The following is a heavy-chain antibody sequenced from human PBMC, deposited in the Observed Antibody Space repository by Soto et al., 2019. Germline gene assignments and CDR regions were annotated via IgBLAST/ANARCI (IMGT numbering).Heavy chain of an antibody. J-gene: IGHJ3*01. Sequence: EVQLVESGGGLVQPGGSLRLSCAASGFTFDDYAMHWVRQVPEKGLEWVSGMNWNGASVNYAASVRGRFTISRDNGKNSLYLQMNSLRPEDTALYYCTKGTSDAFDFWGQGTLVTVSS. V-gene: IGHV3-9*01. CDR2: MNWNGASV. CDR1: GFTFDDYA. CDR3: TKGTSDAFDF.